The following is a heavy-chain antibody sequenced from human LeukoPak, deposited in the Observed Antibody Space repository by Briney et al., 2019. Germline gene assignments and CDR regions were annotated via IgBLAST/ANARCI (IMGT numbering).Heavy chain of an antibody. J-gene: IGHJ3*02. CDR3: AIWLAAGKAMGDAFDI. CDR1: GFTFSSYS. Sequence: GGSLRLSCAASGFTFSSYSMNWVRQAPGKGLEWVSSISSSGSTIYYADSVKGRFTISRDNAKNSLYLQMTSLRAEDTAVYYCAIWLAAGKAMGDAFDIWGQGTMVTVSS. CDR2: ISSSGSTI. V-gene: IGHV3-21*04. D-gene: IGHD6-13*01.